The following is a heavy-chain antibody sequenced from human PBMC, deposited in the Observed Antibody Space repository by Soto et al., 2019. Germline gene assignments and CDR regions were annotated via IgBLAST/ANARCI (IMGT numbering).Heavy chain of an antibody. D-gene: IGHD6-13*01. V-gene: IGHV1-18*01. Sequence: ASVKVSCKASGYTFTSYGISWVRQAPGQGLEWMGWISAYNGNTNYAQKFQGRVTMTRGTSTSTVYMELSSLRSEDTAVSYCARGGIAAGYSWFDPWGQGTLVTVSS. J-gene: IGHJ5*02. CDR1: GYTFTSYG. CDR3: ARGGIAAGYSWFDP. CDR2: ISAYNGNT.